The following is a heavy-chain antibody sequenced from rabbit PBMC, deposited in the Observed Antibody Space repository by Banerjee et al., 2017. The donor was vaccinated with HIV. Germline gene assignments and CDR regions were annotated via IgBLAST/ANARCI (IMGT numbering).Heavy chain of an antibody. J-gene: IGHJ4*01. CDR3: ARDVADAAYYFNL. D-gene: IGHD4-1*01. Sequence: QSLEESGGDLVKPGASLTLTCTASGFSFSSAYYMCWVRQAPGKGLEWIACIDAGDGSTYYASWVNGRFTGSKASSTTVTLQMTSLTDADTATYFCARDVADAAYYFNLWGPGTLVTVS. CDR1: GFSFSSAYY. CDR2: IDAGDGST. V-gene: IGHV1S40*01.